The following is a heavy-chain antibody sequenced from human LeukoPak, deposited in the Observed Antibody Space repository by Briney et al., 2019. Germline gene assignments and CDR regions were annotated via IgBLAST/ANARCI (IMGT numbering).Heavy chain of an antibody. Sequence: SETLSLTCTVSGYSISSGYYWGWIRQPPGKGLEWIGYIYYSGSTNYNPSLKSRVTISVDTSKNQFSLKLSSVTAADTAVYYCASGYSYGFDYWGQGTLVTVSS. V-gene: IGHV4-61*01. J-gene: IGHJ4*02. CDR3: ASGYSYGFDY. CDR2: IYYSGST. CDR1: GYSISSGYY. D-gene: IGHD5-18*01.